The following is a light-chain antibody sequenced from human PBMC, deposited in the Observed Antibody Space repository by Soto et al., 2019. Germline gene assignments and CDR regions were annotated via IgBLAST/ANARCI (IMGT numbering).Light chain of an antibody. CDR2: DVS. CDR3: CSYGSGSTLYV. V-gene: IGLV2-14*03. CDR1: RSDVGGYNS. J-gene: IGLJ1*01. Sequence: QSVLTQPASLSGSPGQSITISCTGTRSDVGGYNSVSWYQQHPGKAPKVIIFDVSSRPSGVSCRFSGSKSGNTASLTISGLQAEDEADYYCCSYGSGSTLYVFGAGTKVTVL.